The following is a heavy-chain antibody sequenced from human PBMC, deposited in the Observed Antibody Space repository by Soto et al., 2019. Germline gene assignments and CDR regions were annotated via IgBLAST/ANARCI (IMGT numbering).Heavy chain of an antibody. CDR1: GLTLGSYA. Sequence: EVQLLESGGGLVQPGGSLRLSCAASGLTLGSYALSWVRQPPGRGLEWVSAISGSGGSTYYADSVKGRFTISRDNSKNTLYLQMNSLRAEDTAVYYCAKDYDSSGYYLFDYWGQGTLVTVSS. V-gene: IGHV3-23*01. CDR2: ISGSGGST. J-gene: IGHJ4*02. CDR3: AKDYDSSGYYLFDY. D-gene: IGHD3-22*01.